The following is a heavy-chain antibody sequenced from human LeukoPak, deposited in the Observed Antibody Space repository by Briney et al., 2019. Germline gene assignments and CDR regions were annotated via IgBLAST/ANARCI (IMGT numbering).Heavy chain of an antibody. D-gene: IGHD6-19*01. CDR1: GGSFSGYY. CDR3: ARFGTGWYYFDY. J-gene: IGHJ4*02. Sequence: SETLPLTCAVYGGSFSGYYWSWIRQPPGKGLEWIGEINHSGSTNYNPSLKSRVTISVDTSKNQFSLNLTSVTAADTAVYYCARFGTGWYYFDYWGQGTLVTVSS. V-gene: IGHV4-34*01. CDR2: INHSGST.